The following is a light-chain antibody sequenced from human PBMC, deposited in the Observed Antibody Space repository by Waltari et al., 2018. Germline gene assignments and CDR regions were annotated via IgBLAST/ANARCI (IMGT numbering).Light chain of an antibody. CDR1: STDIGAHYF. V-gene: IGLV2-14*03. J-gene: IGLJ1*01. CDR3: SSYTRGRTYV. Sequence: QSALTQPASVSGSPGQSIAISCSGISTDIGAHYFVSWYQQHPGKAPKLIIFDVSSRPSGISYRFSGSKFGNTASLTISGLQAEDEADYFCSSYTRGRTYVFGSGTKVTVL. CDR2: DVS.